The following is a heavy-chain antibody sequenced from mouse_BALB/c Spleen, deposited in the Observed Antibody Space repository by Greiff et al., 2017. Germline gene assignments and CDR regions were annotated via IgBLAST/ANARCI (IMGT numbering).Heavy chain of an antibody. CDR3: ARRGTTRGFAY. CDR2: ISYSGST. Sequence: VQLKQSGPGLVKPSQSLSLTCTVTGYSITSDYAWNWIRQFPGNKLEWMGYISYSGSTSYNPSLKSRISITRDTSKNQFFLQLNSVTTEDTATYYCARRGTTRGFAYWGQGTLVTVSA. D-gene: IGHD1-1*01. CDR1: GYSITSDYA. V-gene: IGHV3-2*02. J-gene: IGHJ3*01.